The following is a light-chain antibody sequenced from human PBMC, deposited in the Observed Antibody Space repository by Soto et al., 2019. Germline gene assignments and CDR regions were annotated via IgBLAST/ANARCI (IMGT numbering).Light chain of an antibody. CDR3: QQYSDSPPT. CDR2: GAS. V-gene: IGKV3-20*01. CDR1: QSVTSNY. Sequence: EIVLTQSPGTLSLSPGERATLSCRASQSVTSNYLAWYQQKPGQAPRLLIFGASDRATGIPDRFSGSGSGTDFTLTIDRLEPEDFAMYYCQQYSDSPPTFGQGTKVDNK. J-gene: IGKJ1*01.